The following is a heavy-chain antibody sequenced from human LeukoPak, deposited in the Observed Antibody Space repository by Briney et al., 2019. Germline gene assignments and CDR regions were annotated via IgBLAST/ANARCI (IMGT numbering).Heavy chain of an antibody. Sequence: SETLSLTCSVSGGSISSSSYYWDWIRQSPGKGLEWIGSMYYRGTTYENSSLKSRLTLSIDTSNNQFSLKLTSVTAADTAAYFCAREYSRSVVAGSRPDLWGQGLLVTVSS. CDR2: MYYRGTT. D-gene: IGHD2-21*01. CDR1: GGSISSSSYY. J-gene: IGHJ4*02. CDR3: AREYSRSVVAGSRPDL. V-gene: IGHV4-39*02.